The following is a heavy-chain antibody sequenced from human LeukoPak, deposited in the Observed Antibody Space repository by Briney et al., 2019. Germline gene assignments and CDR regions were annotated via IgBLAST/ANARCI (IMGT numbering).Heavy chain of an antibody. CDR2: ITYNSGSI. Sequence: GGSLRLSCAASGFTFEDYAMHWVRHGPGKGLEWVSGITYNSGSIGYADSVKGRFTISRDNARNTLHLQMDSLRAEDTALYYCAKDKRGSTLRQFDFWGQGTLSPSPQ. CDR1: GFTFEDYA. J-gene: IGHJ4*02. V-gene: IGHV3-9*01. D-gene: IGHD6-13*01. CDR3: AKDKRGSTLRQFDF.